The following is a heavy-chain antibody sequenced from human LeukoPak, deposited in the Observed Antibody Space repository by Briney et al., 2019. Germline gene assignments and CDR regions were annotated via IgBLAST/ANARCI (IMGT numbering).Heavy chain of an antibody. CDR1: GFTFSSYA. D-gene: IGHD4-17*01. CDR3: VHPAYGY. Sequence: GSLRLSCAASGFTFSSYAMSWVRQAPGKGLEWVSAISGSGTSTYYADSVKGRFTISRDNPKNTVYLQMNSLRVEDSAVYYCVHPAYGYWGQGTPVTVSS. J-gene: IGHJ4*02. V-gene: IGHV3-23*01. CDR2: ISGSGTST.